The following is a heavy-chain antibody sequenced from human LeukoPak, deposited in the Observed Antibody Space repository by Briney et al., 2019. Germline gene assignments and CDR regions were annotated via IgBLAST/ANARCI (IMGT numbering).Heavy chain of an antibody. V-gene: IGHV4-39*07. CDR2: IYYSGST. D-gene: IGHD4-17*01. CDR1: GGSISSSSYY. J-gene: IGHJ4*02. CDR3: ARGDLYGDYPDY. Sequence: SETLSLTCTVSGGSISSSSYYWGWIRQPPGKGLEWIGSIYYSGSTYYNPSLKSRVTISVDTSKNQFSLKLSSVTAADTAVYYCARGDLYGDYPDYWGQGTLVTVSS.